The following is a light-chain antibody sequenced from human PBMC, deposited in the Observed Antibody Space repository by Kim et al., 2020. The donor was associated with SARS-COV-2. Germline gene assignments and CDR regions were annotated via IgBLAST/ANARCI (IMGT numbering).Light chain of an antibody. V-gene: IGLV2-8*01. J-gene: IGLJ1*01. CDR2: EVS. CDR3: TSYAGSNNYV. CDR1: NSNLGDYSY. Sequence: GPSVTISCSGSNSNLGDYSYVSWYQQHPGKAPKLIIYEVSKRPSGVPDRFSGSKSGNTASLTVSGLQAEDEADYYCTSYAGSNNYVFGSGTKVTVL.